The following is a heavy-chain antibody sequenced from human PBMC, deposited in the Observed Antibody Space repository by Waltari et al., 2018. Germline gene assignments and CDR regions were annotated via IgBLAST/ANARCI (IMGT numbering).Heavy chain of an antibody. D-gene: IGHD6-6*01. J-gene: IGHJ6*03. CDR3: ARVPRRQLGAWWNYYYYMDV. Sequence: QVQLQQWGAGLLTPSETLSLTCAVYGGSFSGYYWSWIRQPPGKGLEWIGEINHSGSTNYNPSLKSRVTISVDTSKNQFSLKLSSVTAADTAVYYCARVPRRQLGAWWNYYYYMDVWGKGTTVTVSS. CDR1: GGSFSGYY. CDR2: INHSGST. V-gene: IGHV4-34*01.